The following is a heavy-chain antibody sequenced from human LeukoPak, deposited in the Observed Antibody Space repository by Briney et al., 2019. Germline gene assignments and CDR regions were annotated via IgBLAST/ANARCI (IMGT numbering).Heavy chain of an antibody. D-gene: IGHD6-13*01. J-gene: IGHJ5*02. CDR2: ISYDGSDK. Sequence: GGSLRLSRVVSGFTFSGYFIHWVRQAPGKGLEWVAVISYDGSDKYYADSVKGRFTISRDNSNNTLYLQMNSLRIEDTAVYYCARDYSSSWSGWFDPWGQGTLVTVSS. CDR1: GFTFSGYF. CDR3: ARDYSSSWSGWFDP. V-gene: IGHV3-30-3*01.